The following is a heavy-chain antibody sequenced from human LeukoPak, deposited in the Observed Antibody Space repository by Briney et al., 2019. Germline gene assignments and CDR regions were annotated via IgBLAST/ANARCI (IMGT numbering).Heavy chain of an antibody. CDR1: GYTLTELS. CDR3: AREGFHGRELLPTFDY. J-gene: IGHJ4*02. Sequence: GASVKVSCKVSGYTLTELSMHWVRQAPGKGLEWMGGFDPEDGETIYAQKFQGRVTMTRDTSTSTVYMELSSLRSEDTAVYYCAREGFHGRELLPTFDYWGQGTLVAVSS. D-gene: IGHD3-10*01. CDR2: FDPEDGET. V-gene: IGHV1-24*01.